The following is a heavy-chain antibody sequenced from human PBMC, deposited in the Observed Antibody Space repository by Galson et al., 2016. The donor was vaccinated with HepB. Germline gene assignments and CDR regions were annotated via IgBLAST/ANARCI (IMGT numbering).Heavy chain of an antibody. J-gene: IGHJ4*02. CDR1: GLTFSGHA. CDR3: AKDEIGDFPDYFDY. D-gene: IGHD2/OR15-2a*01. Sequence: SLRLSCAASGLTFSGHAMTWVRQAPGKGLEWVSGISGSGGITYYADSVKGRFTISRDNSKNTLYPQMNSLRDEDTAVYYCAKDEIGDFPDYFDYWGQGTLVTVSS. CDR2: ISGSGGIT. V-gene: IGHV3-23*01.